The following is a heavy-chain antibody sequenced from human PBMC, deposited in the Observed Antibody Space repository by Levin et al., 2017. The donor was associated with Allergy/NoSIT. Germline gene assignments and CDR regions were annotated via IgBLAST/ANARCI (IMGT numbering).Heavy chain of an antibody. J-gene: IGHJ4*02. CDR1: GGSISSYY. Sequence: SETLSLMCTVSGGSISSYYWSWIRQPPGKGLERIGYVYYSGSTNYNPSLKSRVTISVDTSKNQFSLNLRSVTAADTAVYYCAGGTESRGAFDYWGQGTLVTVSS. D-gene: IGHD1-14*01. CDR2: VYYSGST. V-gene: IGHV4-59*12. CDR3: AGGTESRGAFDY.